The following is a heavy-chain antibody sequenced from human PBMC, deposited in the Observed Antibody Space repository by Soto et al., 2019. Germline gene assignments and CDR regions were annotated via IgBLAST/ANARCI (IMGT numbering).Heavy chain of an antibody. CDR1: GFTFSDYY. J-gene: IGHJ2*01. Sequence: QVQLVESGGGLVKPGGSLRLSCAASGFTFSDYYMSWIRQAPGKGLERVSYISSSSSYTNYADSVKGRFTISRDNAKNSLYLQMTSLRAEDTAVYYCARSTSLGATNYWYFALWGRGTLVTVSS. V-gene: IGHV3-11*06. CDR3: ARSTSLGATNYWYFAL. CDR2: ISSSSSYT. D-gene: IGHD1-26*01.